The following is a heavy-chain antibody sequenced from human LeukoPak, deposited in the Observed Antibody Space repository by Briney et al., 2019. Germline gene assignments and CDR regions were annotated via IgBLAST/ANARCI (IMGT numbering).Heavy chain of an antibody. Sequence: SETLSLTCTVSGGFITSFYWSWIRQPPGKGLEWIGTIYYSGSTSYNPSFKSRVTISSDTSKNHFTLTLDPVTAADTAVYFCARYCIGGSCYSGSLGMDVWGRGTTVTVSS. CDR2: IYYSGST. D-gene: IGHD2-15*01. CDR3: ARYCIGGSCYSGSLGMDV. V-gene: IGHV4-59*08. J-gene: IGHJ6*02. CDR1: GGFITSFY.